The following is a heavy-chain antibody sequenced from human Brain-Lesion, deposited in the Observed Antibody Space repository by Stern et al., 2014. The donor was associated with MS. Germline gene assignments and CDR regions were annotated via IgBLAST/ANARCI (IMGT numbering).Heavy chain of an antibody. CDR2: INHSGNT. V-gene: IGHV4-34*01. J-gene: IGHJ5*02. CDR1: GGSFSGYY. CDR3: ARYTVRDWFDP. Sequence: QVQLQQWGAGLLKPSETLSLTCAVYGGSFSGYYWSWIRQSPGKGLEWIGEINHSGNTNYNPPLKSRVTISADTSRSHFSLKLGSVTAADTAVYYCARYTVRDWFDPWGQGTLVIVSS. D-gene: IGHD4-17*01.